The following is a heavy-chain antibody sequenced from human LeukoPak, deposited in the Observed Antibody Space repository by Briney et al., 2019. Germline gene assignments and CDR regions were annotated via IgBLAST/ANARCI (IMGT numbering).Heavy chain of an antibody. V-gene: IGHV3-21*01. J-gene: IGHJ4*02. D-gene: IGHD3-22*01. Sequence: GGSLRLSCAASGFTFSSYSMNWVRRAPGKGLEWVSSISSSSSYIYYADSVKGRFTISRDNAKNSLYLQMNSLRAEDTAVYYCAREGPYYYDSSGYYPFDYWGQGTLVTVSS. CDR3: AREGPYYYDSSGYYPFDY. CDR2: ISSSSSYI. CDR1: GFTFSSYS.